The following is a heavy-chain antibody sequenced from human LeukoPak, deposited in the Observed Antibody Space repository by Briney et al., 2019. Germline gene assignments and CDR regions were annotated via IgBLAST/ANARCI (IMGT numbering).Heavy chain of an antibody. Sequence: SETLSLTCTVSGGSISSSSYYWGWIRQPPGKGLEWIGSIYYSGSTYYNPSLKSRVTISVDTSKNQFSLKLSSVTAADTAVYYCARINVVVPAAIGVADYWGQGTLVTVSS. CDR2: IYYSGST. D-gene: IGHD2-2*02. CDR3: ARINVVVPAAIGVADY. CDR1: GGSISSSSYY. J-gene: IGHJ4*02. V-gene: IGHV4-39*01.